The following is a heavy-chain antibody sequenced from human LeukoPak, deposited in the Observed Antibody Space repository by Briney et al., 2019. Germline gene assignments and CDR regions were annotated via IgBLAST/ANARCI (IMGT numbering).Heavy chain of an antibody. CDR1: GGSISSYY. V-gene: IGHV4-59*01. Sequence: KPSETLSLTCTASGGSISSYYWSWIRQPPGKGLEWIGYIYYSGSTNYNPSLKSRVTISVDTSKNQFSLKLTSVTAADTAVYFCARGGYYGSGNDFRFDPWGQGTLVTVSS. J-gene: IGHJ5*02. CDR3: ARGGYYGSGNDFRFDP. CDR2: IYYSGST. D-gene: IGHD3-10*01.